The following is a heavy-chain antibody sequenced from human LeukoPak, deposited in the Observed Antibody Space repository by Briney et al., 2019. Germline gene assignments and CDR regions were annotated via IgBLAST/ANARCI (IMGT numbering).Heavy chain of an antibody. CDR3: ARERGYSGYDYFIDSPSDY. CDR1: GITFSDYY. V-gene: IGHV3-11*04. J-gene: IGHJ4*02. D-gene: IGHD5-12*01. CDR2: ISSSGSTI. Sequence: GGSLRLSCAASGITFSDYYMSWIRQAPGKGLEWVSYISSSGSTIYIADSVKGRFTISRDNAKNSLYLQMNSLRAEDTAVYYCARERGYSGYDYFIDSPSDYWGQGTLVTVSS.